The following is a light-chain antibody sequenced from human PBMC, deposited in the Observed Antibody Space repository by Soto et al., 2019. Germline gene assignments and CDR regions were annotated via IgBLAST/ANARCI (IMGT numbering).Light chain of an antibody. J-gene: IGKJ5*01. CDR2: AES. CDR3: QKVNVYPIT. Sequence: ALRMTQSPSSLSSSTGDSVTITCRASQGISSYLAWYQQKPGKAPKILIYAESTLQSGVPYRLSGSGSGTEFNLTISRLQPEDFATYHCQKVNVYPITFGQGTRLEIK. CDR1: QGISSY. V-gene: IGKV1-8*01.